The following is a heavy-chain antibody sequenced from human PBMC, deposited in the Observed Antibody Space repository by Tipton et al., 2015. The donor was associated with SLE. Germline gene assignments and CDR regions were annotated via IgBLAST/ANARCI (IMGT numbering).Heavy chain of an antibody. CDR2: INHSGST. CDR1: GGSFSGYY. Sequence: LRLSCAVYGGSFSGYYWSWIRQPPGKGLEWIGEINHSGSTHYNPSLKSRVIISVDTSKNQLSLKLNSVTAADTTMYYCARNRGSGQQADFEIWGQGTMVPVSS. J-gene: IGHJ3*02. V-gene: IGHV4-34*01. D-gene: IGHD2-15*01. CDR3: ARNRGSGQQADFEI.